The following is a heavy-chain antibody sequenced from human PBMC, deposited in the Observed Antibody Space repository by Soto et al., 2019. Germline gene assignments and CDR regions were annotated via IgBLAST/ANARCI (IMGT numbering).Heavy chain of an antibody. CDR2: IKQDGSST. CDR3: AREFTSSGC. D-gene: IGHD6-25*01. CDR1: GFTFSNYW. J-gene: IGHJ4*02. V-gene: IGHV3-7*01. Sequence: GGSLRLSCAASGFTFSNYWMSWVRQAPGKGLEWVAIIKQDGSSTNYADSVKGRFTISRDNAKNTLYLQVNSLRAEDTAVYYCAREFTSSGCWGQGTLVTVSS.